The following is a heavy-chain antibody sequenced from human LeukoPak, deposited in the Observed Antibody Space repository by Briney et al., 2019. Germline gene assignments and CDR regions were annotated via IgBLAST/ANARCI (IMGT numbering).Heavy chain of an antibody. D-gene: IGHD5-18*01. J-gene: IGHJ4*02. CDR1: GFTFSSYS. CDR3: ARLRGYSYGYGDY. V-gene: IGHV3-48*04. CDR2: ISSSGNTI. Sequence: GGSLRPSCAASGFTFSSYSMNWVRQAPGKGLEWVSYISSSGNTIDYTDSVKGRFTISRDNAKNSLYLQMVSLRAEDTAVYYCARLRGYSYGYGDYWGQGTLVTVSS.